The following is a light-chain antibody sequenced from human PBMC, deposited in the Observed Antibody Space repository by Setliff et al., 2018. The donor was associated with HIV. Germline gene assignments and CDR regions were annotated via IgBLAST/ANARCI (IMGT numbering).Light chain of an antibody. Sequence: QSALTQPASVSGSPGQSITISCTGTSSDVGGHNYVSWYQQHPGKAPKLIIYGVSYRPSGVSNRFSGSKSGNTASLTISGLQAEDEAEYHCSSYTTSNTVPHVFGTGTKVTVL. CDR3: SSYTTSNTVPHV. V-gene: IGLV2-14*01. J-gene: IGLJ1*01. CDR2: GVS. CDR1: SSDVGGHNY.